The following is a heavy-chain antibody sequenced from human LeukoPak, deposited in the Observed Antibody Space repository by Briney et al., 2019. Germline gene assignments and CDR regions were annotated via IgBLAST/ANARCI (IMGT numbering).Heavy chain of an antibody. CDR3: ARSTLGDAFDI. CDR1: GGSISNYY. CDR2: IYYSGST. Sequence: SETLSLTCTVSGGSISNYYWSWIRQPPGKGLEWIGYIYYSGSTNYNPSLKSRVTISVDTSKNQFSLKLSSVTAADTAVYYCARSTLGDAFDIWGQGTMVTVSS. D-gene: IGHD2-2*01. V-gene: IGHV4-59*01. J-gene: IGHJ3*02.